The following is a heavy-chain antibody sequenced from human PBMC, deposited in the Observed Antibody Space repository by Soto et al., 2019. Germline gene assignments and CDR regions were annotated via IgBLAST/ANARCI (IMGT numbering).Heavy chain of an antibody. CDR1: GGSISSGGYS. D-gene: IGHD5-18*01. CDR3: ARGVPYHTAMVRVYFDY. V-gene: IGHV4-30-2*01. J-gene: IGHJ4*02. Sequence: QLQLQESGSGLVKPSQTLSLTCAVSGGSISSGGYSWSWIRQPPGKGLEWIGYIYHSGSTYYNPSLKSRVTISVDRSKNQFSLKLSSVTAADTAVYYCARGVPYHTAMVRVYFDYWGQGTLVTVSS. CDR2: IYHSGST.